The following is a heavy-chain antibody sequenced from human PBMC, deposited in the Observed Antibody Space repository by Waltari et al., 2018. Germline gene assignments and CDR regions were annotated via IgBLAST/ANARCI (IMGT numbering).Heavy chain of an antibody. J-gene: IGHJ3*02. CDR1: GYTFTSYA. D-gene: IGHD4-17*01. Sequence: QVQLVQSGAEVKKPGASVKVSCKASGYTFTSYAMHWVRQAPGQRLEWMGWINAGNGNTKYSQKFQGRGTITRDTSASTAYMELSSLRSEDTAVYYCARANGDYVDAFDIWGQGTMVTVSS. V-gene: IGHV1-3*01. CDR3: ARANGDYVDAFDI. CDR2: INAGNGNT.